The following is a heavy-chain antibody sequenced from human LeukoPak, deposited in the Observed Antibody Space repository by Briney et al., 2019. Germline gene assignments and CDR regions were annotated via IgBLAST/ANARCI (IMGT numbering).Heavy chain of an antibody. CDR2: IGSSGATT. J-gene: IGHJ4*02. CDR1: GFTFSSYG. D-gene: IGHD6-13*01. Sequence: GSLRLSCAASGFTFSSYGMSWVRQAPGKGLEWVSSIGSSGATTYYADSVKGRFTISRDNSKNTLYLQMNSLRAEDTAVYYCAKLQAAAGTDNWGQGTLVTVSS. CDR3: AKLQAAAGTDN. V-gene: IGHV3-23*01.